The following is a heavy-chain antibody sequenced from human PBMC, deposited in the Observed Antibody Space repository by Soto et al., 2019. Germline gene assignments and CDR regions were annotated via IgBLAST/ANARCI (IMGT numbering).Heavy chain of an antibody. CDR2: ISYDGSNK. CDR1: GFTFSSYA. V-gene: IGHV3-30-3*01. J-gene: IGHJ4*02. D-gene: IGHD6-19*01. CDR3: ARDRGIAVAGTFDY. Sequence: QVQLVESGGGVVQPGRSLRLSCAASGFTFSSYAMHWVRQAPGKGLEWGAVISYDGSNKYYADSVKGRFTISRDNSKNTLYLQMNSLRAEDTAVYYCARDRGIAVAGTFDYWGQGTLVTVSS.